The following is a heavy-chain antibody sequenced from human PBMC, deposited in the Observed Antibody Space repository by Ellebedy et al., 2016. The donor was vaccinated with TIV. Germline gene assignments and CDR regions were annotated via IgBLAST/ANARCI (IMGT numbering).Heavy chain of an antibody. CDR2: ISSSSNYI. Sequence: PGGSLRLSCAASGFTFSSYSMNRVRQAPGKGLEWVSSISSSSNYIYYADSVKGRFTISRDNSKNSLYLQMSSLRAEDTAVFYCARDPGIAAAGLFFDYWGQGALVTVSS. V-gene: IGHV3-21*01. D-gene: IGHD6-13*01. J-gene: IGHJ4*02. CDR3: ARDPGIAAAGLFFDY. CDR1: GFTFSSYS.